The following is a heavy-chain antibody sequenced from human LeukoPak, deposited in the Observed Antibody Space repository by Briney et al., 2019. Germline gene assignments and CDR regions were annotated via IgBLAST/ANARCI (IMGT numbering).Heavy chain of an antibody. D-gene: IGHD3-16*01. CDR2: MYYSGTT. Sequence: SETLSLTCTVSGGSISSNDYYWGWIRQPPGKGLEWIGSMYYSGTTYYKPSLKSRATISVDSSKNQFSLKLSSVTAADTAVYYCARGGDAMGNGASFLDNWGQGILVTVSS. CDR3: ARGGDAMGNGASFLDN. V-gene: IGHV4-39*07. J-gene: IGHJ4*02. CDR1: GGSISSNDYY.